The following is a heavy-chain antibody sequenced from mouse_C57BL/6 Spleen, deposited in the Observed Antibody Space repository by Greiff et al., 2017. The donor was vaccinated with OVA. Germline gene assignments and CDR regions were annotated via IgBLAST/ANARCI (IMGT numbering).Heavy chain of an antibody. CDR1: GYTFTSYG. CDR2: IYPRSGNT. Sequence: QVQLKQSGAELARPGASVKLSCKASGYTFTSYGISWVKQRTGQGLEWIGEIYPRSGNTYYNEKFKGKATLTADKSSSTAYMELRSLTSEDSAVYFCARGNWDVGGYWGQGTTLTVSS. CDR3: ARGNWDVGGY. J-gene: IGHJ2*01. D-gene: IGHD4-1*01. V-gene: IGHV1-81*01.